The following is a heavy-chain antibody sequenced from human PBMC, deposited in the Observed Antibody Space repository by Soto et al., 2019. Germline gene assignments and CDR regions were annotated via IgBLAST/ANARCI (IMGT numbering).Heavy chain of an antibody. CDR1: GFTFSSYA. J-gene: IGHJ6*02. CDR3: AKARVYDFYGMDV. CDR2: ISGSGGST. Sequence: GGSLRLSCAASGFTFSSYAMSWVRQAPGKGLEWVSAISGSGGSTYYADSVKGRFTISRDNSKNTLYLQTNSLRAEGTAVYYCAKARVYDFYGMDVRGQGTTVTVS. V-gene: IGHV3-23*01. D-gene: IGHD3-3*01.